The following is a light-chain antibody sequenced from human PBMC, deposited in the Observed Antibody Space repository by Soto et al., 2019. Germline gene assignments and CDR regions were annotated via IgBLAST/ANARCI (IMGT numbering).Light chain of an antibody. J-gene: IGKJ1*01. Sequence: AIQMTQSPSSLTASVGDRVTITCRASQGIRNDLGWYQQKPGKAPNLLIYAASTLQSGVPSRFSGSGSGTDFTLTISSLQPEDFATYYCLLDFSYFWAFGQGTKVGIK. V-gene: IGKV1-6*01. CDR1: QGIRND. CDR2: AAS. CDR3: LLDFSYFWA.